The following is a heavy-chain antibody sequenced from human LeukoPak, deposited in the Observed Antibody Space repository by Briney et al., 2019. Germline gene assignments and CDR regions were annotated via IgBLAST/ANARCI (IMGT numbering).Heavy chain of an antibody. CDR2: ISSSSSYI. J-gene: IGHJ3*02. D-gene: IGHD3-16*01. Sequence: GGSLRLSCAASGFTFSSYSMNWVRQAPGKGLEWVSSISSSSSYIYYADSVKGRFTISRDNAKNSLYLQMNSLRAEDTAVFFCARPPSPMVATFSSGERIDYYRVGGDKDAFDIWGQGTMVTVSS. V-gene: IGHV3-21*04. CDR3: ARPPSPMVATFSSGERIDYYRVGGDKDAFDI. CDR1: GFTFSSYS.